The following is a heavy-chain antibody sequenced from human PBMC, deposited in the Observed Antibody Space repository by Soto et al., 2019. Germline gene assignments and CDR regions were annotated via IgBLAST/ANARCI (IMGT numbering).Heavy chain of an antibody. D-gene: IGHD3-22*01. Sequence: ASVKVSCKASGYTFTNYGTSWVRQAPGQGLQWMGWISAYNGNTNYAQKLQGRVTMTTDTSTSTAYMELRSLRSDDTAVYYCARDPSYYYDSSGYFDYWGQGTLVTVS. CDR1: GYTFTNYG. CDR2: ISAYNGNT. J-gene: IGHJ4*02. CDR3: ARDPSYYYDSSGYFDY. V-gene: IGHV1-18*01.